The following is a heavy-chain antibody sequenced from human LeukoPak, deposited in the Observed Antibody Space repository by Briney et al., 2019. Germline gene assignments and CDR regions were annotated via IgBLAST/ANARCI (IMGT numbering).Heavy chain of an antibody. V-gene: IGHV3-21*01. J-gene: IGHJ5*02. CDR2: ISSSSSYI. D-gene: IGHD5/OR15-5a*01. CDR1: GFTFSSYS. CDR3: ARDGPVIESPLFDP. Sequence: PGGSLRLSCAASGFTFSSYSMNWVRQAPGKGLEWVSSISSSSSYIYYADSVKGRFTISRDNAKNSLYLQMNSLRAEDTAVYYCARDGPVIESPLFDPWGQGTLVTVSS.